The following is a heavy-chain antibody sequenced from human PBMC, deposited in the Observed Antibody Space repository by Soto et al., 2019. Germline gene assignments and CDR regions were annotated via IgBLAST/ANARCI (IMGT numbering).Heavy chain of an antibody. V-gene: IGHV3-53*01. CDR2: TYSGGST. J-gene: IGHJ4*02. Sequence: EVQLVESGGGLIQPGGSLRLSCAASGFTVSSHYMTWVRQAPGKGLEWVSLTYSGGSTYYADSVKGRFTISRDNTKNMLYLQMNSLRAGDTAVYYCARGYYDRTAYFDYWGQGTLVTVSS. CDR1: GFTVSSHY. D-gene: IGHD3-22*01. CDR3: ARGYYDRTAYFDY.